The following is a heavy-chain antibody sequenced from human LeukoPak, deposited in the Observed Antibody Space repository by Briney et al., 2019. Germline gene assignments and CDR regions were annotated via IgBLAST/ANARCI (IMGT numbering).Heavy chain of an antibody. CDR2: RSYDGSNK. J-gene: IGHJ1*01. CDR3: ATPDYYDSHQHEYFQH. Sequence: GGSLRLSCAASGFTFSSYGMHWVRQAPGKGLEWVAVRSYDGSNKYYADSVKGRFTISRDNSKNTLYLQMNSLRAEDTAVYYCATPDYYDSHQHEYFQHWGQGTLVTVSS. V-gene: IGHV3-30*03. D-gene: IGHD3-22*01. CDR1: GFTFSSYG.